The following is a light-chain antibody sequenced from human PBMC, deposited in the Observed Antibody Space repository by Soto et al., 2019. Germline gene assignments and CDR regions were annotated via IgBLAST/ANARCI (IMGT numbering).Light chain of an antibody. V-gene: IGKV4-1*01. CDR1: QRVLYSSNNKNY. CDR2: WAS. CDR3: QQYYSTPRT. J-gene: IGKJ1*01. Sequence: DIVMTQSPDSLAVSLGERATINCKSSQRVLYSSNNKNYLAWYQQKPGQPPKLLIYWASTRESGVPDRFSGSGSGTDFTLTISSLQAEDVAVYYCQQYYSTPRTFGHGTKV.